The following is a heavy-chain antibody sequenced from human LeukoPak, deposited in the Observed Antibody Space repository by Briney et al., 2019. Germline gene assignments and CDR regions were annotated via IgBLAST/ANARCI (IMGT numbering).Heavy chain of an antibody. J-gene: IGHJ4*02. D-gene: IGHD5-18*01. V-gene: IGHV3-23*01. CDR1: GFTFSSYA. CDR3: AKDPKRDTAMVTGYFDY. Sequence: GGSLRLSCAASGFTFSSYAMSWVRQAPGKGLEWVSAISGSGGSTYYADSVKGRFTISRDNSKNTLYLQMNSLRAEDTAVYYCAKDPKRDTAMVTGYFDYWGQGTLVTVSS. CDR2: ISGSGGST.